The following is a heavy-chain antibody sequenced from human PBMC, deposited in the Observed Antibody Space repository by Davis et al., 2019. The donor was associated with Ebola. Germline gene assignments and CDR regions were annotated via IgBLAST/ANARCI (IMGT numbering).Heavy chain of an antibody. D-gene: IGHD2-15*01. CDR3: ARQPHWRLLQTDY. CDR2: IYPGDSYT. Sequence: ESLKISCKGSGYSFTSYWIGWVRQMPGKGLEWMGIIYPGDSYTIYRPSFQGQVTISADKPISTAYLQWSSLNASDTAMYYCARQPHWRLLQTDYWGQGTLVTVSS. V-gene: IGHV5-51*01. J-gene: IGHJ4*02. CDR1: GYSFTSYW.